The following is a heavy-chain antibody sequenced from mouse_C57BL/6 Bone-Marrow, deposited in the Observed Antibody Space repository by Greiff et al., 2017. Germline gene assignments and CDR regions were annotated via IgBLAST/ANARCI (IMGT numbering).Heavy chain of an antibody. CDR2: INPSSGYT. CDR1: GYTFTSYT. D-gene: IGHD3-2*02. Sequence: VQLQQSGAELARPGASVKMSCKASGYTFTSYTMHWVKQRPGQGLEWIGYINPSSGYTKYNQKFKDKATLTADKSSSTAYMQLSSLTSEDSAVYDCERRGKLRHYFDYWGQGTTLTVSS. J-gene: IGHJ2*01. V-gene: IGHV1-4*01. CDR3: ERRGKLRHYFDY.